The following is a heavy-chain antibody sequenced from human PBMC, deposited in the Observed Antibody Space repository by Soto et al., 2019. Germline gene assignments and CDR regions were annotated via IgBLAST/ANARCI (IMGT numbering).Heavy chain of an antibody. V-gene: IGHV3-30-3*01. CDR2: ISYDGSNK. D-gene: IGHD5-12*01. CDR3: ARAISGYDPKDYYYYGMDV. J-gene: IGHJ6*02. Sequence: LRLSCAASGFTFSSYAMHWVRQAPGKGLEWVAVISYDGSNKYYADSVKGRFTISRDNSKNTLYLQMNSLRAEDTAVYYCARAISGYDPKDYYYYGMDVWGQGTTVTVSS. CDR1: GFTFSSYA.